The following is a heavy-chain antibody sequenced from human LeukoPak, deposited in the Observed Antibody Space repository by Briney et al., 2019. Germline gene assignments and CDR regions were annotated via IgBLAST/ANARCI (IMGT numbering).Heavy chain of an antibody. Sequence: ASVKVSCKASGYTFSGYYMHWVRQAPGQGLEWMGWIKPNSGDTKYAQKSQGRVTMTRDTSFNTAYMELSSLRSDDTAMYYCARDRAAVAGQYFFDYWGQGALVTVSS. V-gene: IGHV1-2*02. CDR1: GYTFSGYY. CDR2: IKPNSGDT. D-gene: IGHD6-19*01. J-gene: IGHJ4*02. CDR3: ARDRAAVAGQYFFDY.